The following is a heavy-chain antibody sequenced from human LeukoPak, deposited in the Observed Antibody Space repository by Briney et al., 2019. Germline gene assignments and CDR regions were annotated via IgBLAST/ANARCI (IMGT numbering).Heavy chain of an antibody. J-gene: IGHJ2*01. CDR3: AKDSSYWYFDL. CDR1: GFTFDDYA. D-gene: IGHD6-6*01. Sequence: GGSLRLSCAASGFTFDDYAMHWVRQAPGKGLEWVSGISWNSGSIGYADSVKGRFTISRDNAKNSLYLQMNSLRAEDTALYYCAKDSSYWYFDLWGRGTLVTVSS. V-gene: IGHV3-9*01. CDR2: ISWNSGSI.